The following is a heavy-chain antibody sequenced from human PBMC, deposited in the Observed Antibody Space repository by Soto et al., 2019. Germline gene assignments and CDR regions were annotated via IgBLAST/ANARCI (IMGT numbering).Heavy chain of an antibody. Sequence: QVQLQASGPGLVKPSQTLSLTCTVSGTTISSGDHYWSWIRQAPGKGLEWIGYMYYTGKTYYTTSLQSRVTLSVDTSKNQFSLKMTSVTAADTAMYFCARVYGRGDYFDFWGRGTLVSVSS. CDR2: MYYTGKT. V-gene: IGHV4-30-4*01. CDR3: ARVYGRGDYFDF. D-gene: IGHD1-26*01. CDR1: GTTISSGDHY. J-gene: IGHJ4*02.